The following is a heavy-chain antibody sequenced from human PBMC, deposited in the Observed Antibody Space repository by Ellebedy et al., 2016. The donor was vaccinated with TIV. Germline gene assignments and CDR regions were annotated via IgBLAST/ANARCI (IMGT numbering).Heavy chain of an antibody. V-gene: IGHV4-39*07. Sequence: SETLSLTXTVSGGSISSSSYYWGWIRQPPGKGLEWIGEINHSGSTNYNPSLKSRVTISVDTSKNQFSLKLSSVTAADTAVYYCARLPHYYYYYMDVWGKGTTVTVSS. CDR1: GGSISSSSYY. J-gene: IGHJ6*03. CDR2: INHSGST. CDR3: ARLPHYYYYYMDV.